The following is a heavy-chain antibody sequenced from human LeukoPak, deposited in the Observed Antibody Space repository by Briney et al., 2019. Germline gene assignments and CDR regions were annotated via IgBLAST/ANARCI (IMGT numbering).Heavy chain of an antibody. D-gene: IGHD3-22*01. J-gene: IGHJ4*02. CDR3: ARVIYDSSGGTIDY. V-gene: IGHV3-20*01. CDR1: GLTFDDYG. CDR2: INWNGGST. Sequence: GGSLRLSCAASGLTFDDYGMSWVRQAPGKWLEWVSGINWNGGSTGYADSVKGRFTISRDNAKNSLYLQMNSLRAEDTALYHCARVIYDSSGGTIDYWGQGTLVTVSS.